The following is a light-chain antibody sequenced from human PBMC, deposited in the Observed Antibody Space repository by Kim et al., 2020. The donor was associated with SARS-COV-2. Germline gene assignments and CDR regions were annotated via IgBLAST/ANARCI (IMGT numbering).Light chain of an antibody. J-gene: IGLJ1*01. CDR2: GNS. Sequence: GQRVTIPCTGSRSNIGAGYDVHWYQQLPGTAPKLLIYGNSNRPSGVPDRFSGSKSGTSASLAITGLQAEDEADYYCHSYDSSLSEVFGTGTKVTVL. V-gene: IGLV1-40*01. CDR3: HSYDSSLSEV. CDR1: RSNIGAGYD.